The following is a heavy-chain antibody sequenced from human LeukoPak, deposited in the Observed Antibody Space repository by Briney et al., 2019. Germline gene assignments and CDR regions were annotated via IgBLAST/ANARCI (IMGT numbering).Heavy chain of an antibody. D-gene: IGHD5-12*01. Sequence: SVTVSCKASGGTFSSYAISWVRQAPGQGLEWMGGIIPIFGTANYAQKFQGRVTITADESTSTAYMELSSLRSEDTAVYYCARDGPIVATNNWFDPWGQGTLVTVSS. CDR1: GGTFSSYA. J-gene: IGHJ5*02. V-gene: IGHV1-69*13. CDR2: IIPIFGTA. CDR3: ARDGPIVATNNWFDP.